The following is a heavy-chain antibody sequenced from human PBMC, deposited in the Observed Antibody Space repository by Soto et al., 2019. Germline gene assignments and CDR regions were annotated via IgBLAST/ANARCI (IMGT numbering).Heavy chain of an antibody. CDR1: GYSFTSYW. D-gene: IGHD5-12*01. CDR3: ARYSGYDQLGYYCMDG. V-gene: IGHV5-51*01. J-gene: IGHJ6*02. Sequence: GESLKISCKGSGYSFTSYWIGWVRQMPGKGLEWMGIIYPGDSDTRYSPSFQGQDTISADKSLSTAYLQWSSLKASDTAMYYCARYSGYDQLGYYCMDGWGQGTTVTVSS. CDR2: IYPGDSDT.